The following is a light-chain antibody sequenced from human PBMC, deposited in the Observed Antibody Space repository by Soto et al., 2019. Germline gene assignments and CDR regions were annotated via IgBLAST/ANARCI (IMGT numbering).Light chain of an antibody. J-gene: IGLJ1*01. CDR1: SSDVGIYNY. CDR2: EVT. Sequence: ALTQPASVSGSPGQSIAISCTGSSSDVGIYNYVSWYQQHPGKVPKLIIYEVTNRPSGVSNRFSGSKSGNTASLTISGLQAEDEADYYCSSYTTSSTRVFGTGTKVTVL. CDR3: SSYTTSSTRV. V-gene: IGLV2-14*01.